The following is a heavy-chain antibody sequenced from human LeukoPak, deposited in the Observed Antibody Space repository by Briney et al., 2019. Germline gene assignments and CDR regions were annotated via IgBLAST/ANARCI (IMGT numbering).Heavy chain of an antibody. Sequence: SETLSLTCTVSGGSIGSYYWSWLRHTPRKGLEWIGYISYTGSTDYNPSLKSRVTISVDTSKNQFSLRLTSMTTADTGVYYCARETRLTGYFGGLGFNYWGQGILVTVSS. J-gene: IGHJ4*02. V-gene: IGHV4-59*01. D-gene: IGHD2-21*01. CDR2: ISYTGST. CDR1: GGSIGSYY. CDR3: ARETRLTGYFGGLGFNY.